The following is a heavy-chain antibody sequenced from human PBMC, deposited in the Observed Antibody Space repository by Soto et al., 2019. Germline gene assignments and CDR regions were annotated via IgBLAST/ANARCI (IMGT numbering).Heavy chain of an antibody. J-gene: IGHJ4*01. CDR2: ISGSGGSP. CDR3: ANARCTSDNCFDPEY. V-gene: IGHV3-23*01. Sequence: HPGGSLRLSCAASGVSFGSYTMAWVGQAPGKGLEWVSSISGSGGSPSYADSVQGRFIISRDNPRNTVSLQMNRLRAEDTATYYCANARCTSDNCFDPEYWGNERLVNVTS. D-gene: IGHD2-8*02. CDR1: GVSFGSYT.